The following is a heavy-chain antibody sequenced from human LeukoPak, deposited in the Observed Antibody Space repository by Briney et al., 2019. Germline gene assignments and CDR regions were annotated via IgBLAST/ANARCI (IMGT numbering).Heavy chain of an antibody. CDR1: GGSISSGGYY. D-gene: IGHD2-15*01. CDR2: IYYSGST. CDR3: ARARLVAATHDY. V-gene: IGHV4-30-4*08. J-gene: IGHJ4*02. Sequence: PSETLSLTCTVSGGSISSGGYYWNWIRQHPGKGLEWIGYIYYSGSTYYNPSLKSRVTISVDTSKNQFSLKLSSVTAADTAVYYCARARLVAATHDYWGQGTLVTVSS.